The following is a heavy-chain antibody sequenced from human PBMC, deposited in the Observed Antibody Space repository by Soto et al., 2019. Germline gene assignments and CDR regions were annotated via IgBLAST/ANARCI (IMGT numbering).Heavy chain of an antibody. CDR3: AKSLQWLVRFGAFDI. Sequence: EVQLVESGGGLVQPGRSLRLSCAASGFTFDDYAMQWVRQAPGKGLEWVSGISWNSGSIGYADSVKGRFTISRDNAKNSLYLQMNSLRAEDTALYYCAKSLQWLVRFGAFDIWGQGTMVTVSS. D-gene: IGHD6-19*01. CDR2: ISWNSGSI. V-gene: IGHV3-9*01. CDR1: GFTFDDYA. J-gene: IGHJ3*02.